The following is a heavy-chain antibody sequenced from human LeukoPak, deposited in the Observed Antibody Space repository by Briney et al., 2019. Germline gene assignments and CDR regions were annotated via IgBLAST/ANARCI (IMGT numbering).Heavy chain of an antibody. D-gene: IGHD1-26*01. J-gene: IGHJ4*02. CDR3: ASDFIVGAAFDC. CDR1: GFTFRSYG. CDR2: ITSSCSNI. V-gene: IGHV3-48*03. Sequence: GGSLRLSCPASGFTFRSYGMNWLRQPPGKGLEWVSYITSSCSNIYYADSVKDRFTISRDNAKNSLYLQMNSQRANDTAVYYCASDFIVGAAFDCWGQGTLVTVSS.